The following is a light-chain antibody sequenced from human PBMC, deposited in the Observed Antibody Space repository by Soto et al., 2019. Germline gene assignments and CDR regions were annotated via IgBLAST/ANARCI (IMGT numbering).Light chain of an antibody. J-gene: IGLJ1*01. CDR1: SSNIGSYNY. Sequence: QSVLTQPPSASGTPGQRVTISCSGSSSNIGSYNYVAWYQQFPGKTPKLIIYEVRDRPSGVSFRFSGSKSGNTASLTISGLQAEDEADYYCISYRGSDTSYVFGTGTKVTVL. V-gene: IGLV2-14*01. CDR2: EVR. CDR3: ISYRGSDTSYV.